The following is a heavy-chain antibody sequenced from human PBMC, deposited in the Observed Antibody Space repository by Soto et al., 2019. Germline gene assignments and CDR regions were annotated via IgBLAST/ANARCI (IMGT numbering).Heavy chain of an antibody. V-gene: IGHV4-39*01. D-gene: IGHD3-22*01. CDR2: MYSGGNT. J-gene: IGHJ5*02. CDR1: GGSFSSSTYY. CDR3: ARQPYDSTGYYYGA. Sequence: SETLSLTCTVSGGSFSSSTYYWGWIRQPPGKGLEWIGSMYSGGNTYYNPSLKSRVTVSVDASKNHFSLKLTSVTAADTAMYYCARQPYDSTGYYYGAWGQGTLVTVSS.